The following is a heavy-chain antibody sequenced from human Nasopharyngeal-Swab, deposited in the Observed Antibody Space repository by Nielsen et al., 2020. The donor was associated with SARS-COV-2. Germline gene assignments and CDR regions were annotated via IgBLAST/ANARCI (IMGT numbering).Heavy chain of an antibody. V-gene: IGHV1-2*02. D-gene: IGHD3-22*01. J-gene: IGHJ4*02. Sequence: ALVKVSCKTSGYTFTDYYIHWLRQVPGQGLEWVGCINPDSGDTQYAQKFQGRVTVTSDRSRSTAYIDLSRLRSDDTAVYYCARDYYDNYDSDYWGQGTLVTVSS. CDR2: INPDSGDT. CDR3: ARDYYDNYDSDY. CDR1: GYTFTDYY.